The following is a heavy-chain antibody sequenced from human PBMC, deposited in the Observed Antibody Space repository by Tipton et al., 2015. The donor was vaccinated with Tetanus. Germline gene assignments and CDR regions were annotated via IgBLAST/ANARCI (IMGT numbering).Heavy chain of an antibody. J-gene: IGHJ6*02. Sequence: QSGPEVKKPGTSVKVSCKASGFTFTSSAVQWVRQARGQRLEWIGWIVVGSGNTNYAQKFQERVTITRDMSTSTAYMELSSLRSEDTAVYYCAADYYYDSSGYYYYYGMDVWGQGTTVTVSS. D-gene: IGHD3-22*01. CDR1: GFTFTSSA. CDR2: IVVGSGNT. CDR3: AADYYYDSSGYYYYYGMDV. V-gene: IGHV1-58*01.